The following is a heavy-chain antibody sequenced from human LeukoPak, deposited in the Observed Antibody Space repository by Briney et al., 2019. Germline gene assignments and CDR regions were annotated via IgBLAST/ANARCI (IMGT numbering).Heavy chain of an antibody. CDR3: ARGRAVASFYYYGMDV. Sequence: SVKVSCKASGYTFTGYYMHWVRQAPGQGLEWMGWINPNSGGTNYAQKFQGRVTMTSDTSISTAYMELSRLRSDDTAVYYCARGRAVASFYYYGMDVWGQGTTVTVSS. V-gene: IGHV1-2*02. CDR2: INPNSGGT. J-gene: IGHJ6*02. CDR1: GYTFTGYY. D-gene: IGHD6-19*01.